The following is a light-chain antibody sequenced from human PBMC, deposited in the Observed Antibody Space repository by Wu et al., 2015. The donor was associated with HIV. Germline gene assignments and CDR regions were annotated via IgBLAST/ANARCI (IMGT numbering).Light chain of an antibody. CDR3: QQYNNWPQT. CDR2: GPS. CDR1: QSVNSK. J-gene: IGKJ1*01. Sequence: EIVMTQSPVTLSVSPGERATLSCRASQSVNSKVAWYQQKPGQSPRLLIYGPSTRATGIPARFSGSGSGTEFTLTISSMQSEDFAVYYCQQYNNWPQTFGQGTKVEIK. V-gene: IGKV3-15*01.